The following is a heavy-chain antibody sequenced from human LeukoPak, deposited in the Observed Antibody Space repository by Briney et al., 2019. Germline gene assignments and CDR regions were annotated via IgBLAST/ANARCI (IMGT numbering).Heavy chain of an antibody. CDR2: INPNSGGT. CDR3: ARRVGATIKMFDY. Sequence: ASVKVSCKASGYTFTGYYMHWVRQAPGQGLEWMGWINPNSGGTNYAQKFQGRVTMTRDTSISTAYMELRSLRSDDTAVYYCARRVGATIKMFDYWGQGTLVTVSS. J-gene: IGHJ4*02. D-gene: IGHD1-26*01. CDR1: GYTFTGYY. V-gene: IGHV1-2*02.